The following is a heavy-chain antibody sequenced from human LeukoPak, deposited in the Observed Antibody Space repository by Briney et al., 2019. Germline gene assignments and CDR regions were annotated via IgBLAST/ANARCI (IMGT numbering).Heavy chain of an antibody. CDR2: IYSGGST. V-gene: IGHV3-66*01. CDR1: GFTFSSYE. Sequence: GGSLRLSCAASGFTFSSYEMNWVRQAPGEGLEWVSVIYSGGSTYYADSVKGRFTISRDNSKNTLYLQMNSLRAEDTAMYYCARDRFGYGGNSGLWGQGTLVTASS. CDR3: ARDRFGYGGNSGL. J-gene: IGHJ4*02. D-gene: IGHD4-23*01.